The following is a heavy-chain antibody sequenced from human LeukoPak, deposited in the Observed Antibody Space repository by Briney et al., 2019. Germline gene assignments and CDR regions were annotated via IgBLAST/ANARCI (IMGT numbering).Heavy chain of an antibody. J-gene: IGHJ4*02. V-gene: IGHV6-1*01. D-gene: IGHD3-3*01. CDR3: ARGNYDFWSGYSNYCDY. CDR1: GDSVSSKSAA. CDR2: TYYRSKWYN. Sequence: SQTLSLTCAISGDSVSSKSAAWNWIRQSPSRGLEWLGRTYYRSKWYNDYAGSVKSRITINPDTSKNQFSLQLNSMTPEDTAVYYCARGNYDFWSGYSNYCDYWGQGTLVTVSS.